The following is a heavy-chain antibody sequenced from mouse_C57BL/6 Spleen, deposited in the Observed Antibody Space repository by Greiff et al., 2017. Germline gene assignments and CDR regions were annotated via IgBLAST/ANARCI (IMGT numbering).Heavy chain of an antibody. D-gene: IGHD1-1*01. CDR2: ISSGGSYT. Sequence: EVKLVESGGDLVKPGGSLKLSCAASGFTFSSYGMSWVRQTPDKRLEWVATISSGGSYTYYPDSVKGRFTISRDNAKNTLYLQMSSLKSEDTAMYYCATDYGSSDWYFDVWGTGTTVTVSS. CDR1: GFTFSSYG. J-gene: IGHJ1*03. CDR3: ATDYGSSDWYFDV. V-gene: IGHV5-6*01.